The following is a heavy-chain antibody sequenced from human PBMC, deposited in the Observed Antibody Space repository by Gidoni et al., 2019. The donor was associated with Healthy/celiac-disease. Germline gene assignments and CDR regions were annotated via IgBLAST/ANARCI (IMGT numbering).Heavy chain of an antibody. CDR3: ARDLGYYYDSSGGWFDP. Sequence: QVQLVQSGAEVKKPGSSVKVSCKASGGTFSRYAISWVRQAPGQGLEWMGGLIPIFGTANYAQKFQGRVTITADESTSTAYMELSSLRSEDTAVYYCARDLGYYYDSSGGWFDPWGQGTLVTVSS. D-gene: IGHD3-22*01. CDR2: LIPIFGTA. V-gene: IGHV1-69*01. CDR1: GGTFSRYA. J-gene: IGHJ5*02.